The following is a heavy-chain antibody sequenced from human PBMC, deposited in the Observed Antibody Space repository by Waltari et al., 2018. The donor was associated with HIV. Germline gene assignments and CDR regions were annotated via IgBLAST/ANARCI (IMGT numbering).Heavy chain of an antibody. CDR3: ARGPHTSIFGVVKYFQP. V-gene: IGHV4-34*02. CDR1: DGGSFRAYY. J-gene: IGHJ1*01. Sequence: QQWGTGLLMPSETLSLTCAVYDGGSFRAYYWTWIRPSPGSGLEWIGEIDHSGGTNYNPSLKSRVTISVDTSKNQFSLKLTSVTAADTGLYYCARGPHTSIFGVVKYFQPWGQGTLVTVSS. CDR2: IDHSGGT. D-gene: IGHD3-3*01.